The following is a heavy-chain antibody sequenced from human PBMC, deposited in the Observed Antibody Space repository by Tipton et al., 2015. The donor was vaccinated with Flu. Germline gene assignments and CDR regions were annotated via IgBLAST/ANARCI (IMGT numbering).Heavy chain of an antibody. J-gene: IGHJ4*02. CDR3: ARHTYAHLGPPYFDF. CDR1: GGSLTNYY. V-gene: IGHV4-59*08. Sequence: TLSLTCSVSGGSLTNYYWSWIRQTPQKGLEWIGYVHYTGKTKFNPSLKSRLVMSVDTSKNQLYLRLTSLTASDTAVYYCARHTYAHLGPPYFDFWGQGTLVTVSS. CDR2: VHYTGKT. D-gene: IGHD1-14*01.